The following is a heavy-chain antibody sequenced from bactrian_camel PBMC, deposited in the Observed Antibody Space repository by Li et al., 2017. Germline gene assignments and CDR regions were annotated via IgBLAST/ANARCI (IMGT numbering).Heavy chain of an antibody. CDR1: GFVFSDYT. CDR2: INSSGRTT. Sequence: LRLSCEASGFVFSDYTMTWVRQAPGKGLEWVSDINSSGRTTNYADSVKGRFTISKDNAKNTLYLQMNSLKPEDTAMYYCAARGPYCYTKLSVRDFTYWGQGTQVTVS. D-gene: IGHD2*01. V-gene: IGHV3S40*01. J-gene: IGHJ6*01. CDR3: AARGPYCYTKLSVRDFTY.